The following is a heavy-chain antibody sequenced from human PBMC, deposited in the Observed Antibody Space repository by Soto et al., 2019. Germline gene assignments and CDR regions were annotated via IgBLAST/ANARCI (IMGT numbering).Heavy chain of an antibody. Sequence: QVQLVQSGAEVKKPGSSVKVSCKASGGTFSSYTISWVRQAPGQGLEWMGRIIPLLGIANYAKKFQGRVTIAADKSTSTAYMELSSLRSEDTAVYYCASYYGAGSYYNEHYYYYMDVWGKGTTVTVSS. J-gene: IGHJ6*03. CDR2: IIPLLGIA. D-gene: IGHD3-10*01. CDR1: GGTFSSYT. CDR3: ASYYGAGSYYNEHYYYYMDV. V-gene: IGHV1-69*02.